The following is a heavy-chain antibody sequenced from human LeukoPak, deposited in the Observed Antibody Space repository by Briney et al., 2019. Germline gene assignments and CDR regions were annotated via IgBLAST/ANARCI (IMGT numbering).Heavy chain of an antibody. CDR3: TKGTIWLPFDY. Sequence: GGSLRLSCAASGFTFSNYAMSWARQAPGKGLEWVSAISGSGGSTYYADSVKGRFTISRDNSKDTLYLQMNSLRAEDTAVYYCTKGTIWLPFDYWGQGTLVTVSS. CDR2: ISGSGGST. J-gene: IGHJ4*02. V-gene: IGHV3-23*01. D-gene: IGHD5-18*01. CDR1: GFTFSNYA.